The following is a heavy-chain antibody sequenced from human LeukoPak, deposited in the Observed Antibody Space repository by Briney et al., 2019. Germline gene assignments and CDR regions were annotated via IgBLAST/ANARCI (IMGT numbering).Heavy chain of an antibody. D-gene: IGHD3-10*01. V-gene: IGHV3-21*01. J-gene: IGHJ4*02. CDR2: VSSDGGRT. Sequence: VGQATGEGGEWGAGVSSDGGRTYYADSVKGRFTSSKDKDKNSLYVEMNSLRAEDTAIYYCVRDISGSGSPLDYWGQGTLVTVSS. CDR3: VRDISGSGSPLDY.